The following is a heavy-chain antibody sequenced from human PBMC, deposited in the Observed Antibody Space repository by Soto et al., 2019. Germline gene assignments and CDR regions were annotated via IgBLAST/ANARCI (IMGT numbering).Heavy chain of an antibody. D-gene: IGHD3-9*01. V-gene: IGHV4-31*03. Sequence: QVQLQESGPGLVKPSQTLSLTCTVSGGSISSGGYYWSWIRQHPGKGLEGIGYIYYSGSTYYNTSLKSRVTIPVDTSKNQFSLKLSSVTAADTAVYYCARDVEYYDILTGYYSRYFQHWGQGTLVTVSS. CDR2: IYYSGST. CDR3: ARDVEYYDILTGYYSRYFQH. J-gene: IGHJ1*01. CDR1: GGSISSGGYY.